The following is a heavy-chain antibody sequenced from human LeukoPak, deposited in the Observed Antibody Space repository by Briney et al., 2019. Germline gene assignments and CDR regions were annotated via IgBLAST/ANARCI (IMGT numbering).Heavy chain of an antibody. CDR1: GGSFSGYY. J-gene: IGHJ6*03. CDR3: TRVKLWRAGSGSYYLYYYYMDV. Sequence: SETLSLTCAGYGGSFSGYYWSWLRQPPGKGLEWIGEINHSGSTNYNPSLKSRVTISVDTSKNQFSLKLSSVTAADTAVYYCTRVKLWRAGSGSYYLYYYYMDVWGKGTTVTVSS. V-gene: IGHV4-34*01. D-gene: IGHD3-10*01. CDR2: INHSGST.